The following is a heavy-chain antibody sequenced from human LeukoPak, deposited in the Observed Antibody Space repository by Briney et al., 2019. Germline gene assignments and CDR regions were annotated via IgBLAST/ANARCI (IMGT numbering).Heavy chain of an antibody. D-gene: IGHD4-11*01. J-gene: IGHJ6*03. CDR2: ISGSGGST. CDR3: AKEESNYVDYYYYYMDV. V-gene: IGHV3-23*01. CDR1: EFTFSSYA. Sequence: GGSLRLSCAASEFTFSSYAMSWVRQAPGKGLEWVSAISGSGGSTYYADSVKGRFTISRDNSKNTLYLQMNSLRAEDTAVYYCAKEESNYVDYYYYYMDVWGKGTTVTVSS.